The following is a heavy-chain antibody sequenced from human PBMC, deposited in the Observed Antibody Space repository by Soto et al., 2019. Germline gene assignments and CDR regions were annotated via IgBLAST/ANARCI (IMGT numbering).Heavy chain of an antibody. V-gene: IGHV3-30*18. CDR3: AKDGGCSGGRCYSDFDC. J-gene: IGHJ4*02. D-gene: IGHD2-15*01. CDR2: NSDDGSYK. Sequence: GGSLRLSCVASGFTLRNYGMHWVRQAPGKGLEWVAVNSDDGSYKYYGDSVKGRFTISRDNSKNTLYLQMNSLRVEDTAVYYCAKDGGCSGGRCYSDFDCWGQGTLVTVSS. CDR1: GFTLRNYG.